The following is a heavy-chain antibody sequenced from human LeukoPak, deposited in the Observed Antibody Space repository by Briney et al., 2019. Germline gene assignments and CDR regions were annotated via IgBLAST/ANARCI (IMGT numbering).Heavy chain of an antibody. CDR1: GFTFSSYT. Sequence: PGGSLRLSCAASGFTFSSYTMNWVRQAPGKGLEWVSSISSSRSYIYNADSVKGRFTVSRDSAKNSLYLQMNSLRAEDTAVYYCARDHCSSTSCFPSGTNYFDSWGQGTPVTVSS. D-gene: IGHD2-2*01. J-gene: IGHJ4*02. CDR3: ARDHCSSTSCFPSGTNYFDS. V-gene: IGHV3-21*01. CDR2: ISSSRSYI.